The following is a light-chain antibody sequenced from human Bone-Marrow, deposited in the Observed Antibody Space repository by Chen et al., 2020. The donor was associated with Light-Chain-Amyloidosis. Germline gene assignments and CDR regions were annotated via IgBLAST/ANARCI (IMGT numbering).Light chain of an antibody. Sequence: QSALTQPASVSGSPGQSITISCTGTSSDVGSFNLVSWYQQHPGKAPKLMIYEVNKRPSGVSNRFSGSKSGNTASLTISGLQAEDEADYYCCSYAGSSTALVFGTGTKVTVL. CDR1: SSDVGSFNL. CDR2: EVN. V-gene: IGLV2-23*02. J-gene: IGLJ1*01. CDR3: CSYAGSSTALV.